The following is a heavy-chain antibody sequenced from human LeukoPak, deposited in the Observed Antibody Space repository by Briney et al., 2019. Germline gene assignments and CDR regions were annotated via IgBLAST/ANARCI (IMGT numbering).Heavy chain of an antibody. V-gene: IGHV4-34*01. D-gene: IGHD3-16*01. Sequence: SETLSLTCAVYGGSFSGYYWSWIRQPPGKGLEWIGEINHSGSTNYNPSLKRRVTISVDTSKNQFSLKLSSVTAADTAVYYCAREGSSGRVAEAFDYWGQGTLVTVSS. CDR3: AREGSSGRVAEAFDY. CDR2: INHSGST. J-gene: IGHJ4*02. CDR1: GGSFSGYY.